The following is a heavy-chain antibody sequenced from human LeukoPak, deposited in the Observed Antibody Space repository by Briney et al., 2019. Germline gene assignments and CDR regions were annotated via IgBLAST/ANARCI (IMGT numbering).Heavy chain of an antibody. V-gene: IGHV4-34*01. CDR2: INHREST. Sequence: SETLSLTCAVYGGSFSIYYWSWIRQSPGKGLEWIAEINHRESTNYNPSLKSRVTLSVDTSKNQCSLRLNSVTAADTAVYYCARRVRSADHRLDYWGQGILVTVSS. J-gene: IGHJ4*02. D-gene: IGHD2-15*01. CDR1: GGSFSIYY. CDR3: ARRVRSADHRLDY.